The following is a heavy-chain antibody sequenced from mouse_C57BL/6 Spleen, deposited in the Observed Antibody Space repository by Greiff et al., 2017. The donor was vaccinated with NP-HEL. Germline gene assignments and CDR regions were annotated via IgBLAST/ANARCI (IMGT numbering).Heavy chain of an antibody. V-gene: IGHV6-3*01. Sequence: EVKVEESGGGLVQPGGSMKLSCVASGFTFSNYWMNWVRQSPEKGLEWVAQIRLKSDNYATHYAESVKGRFTISRDDSKSSVYLQMNTLRAEDTGIYYCTVPYYSKGGDYWGQGTSVTVSS. CDR3: TVPYYSKGGDY. CDR2: IRLKSDNYAT. J-gene: IGHJ4*01. CDR1: GFTFSNYW. D-gene: IGHD2-5*01.